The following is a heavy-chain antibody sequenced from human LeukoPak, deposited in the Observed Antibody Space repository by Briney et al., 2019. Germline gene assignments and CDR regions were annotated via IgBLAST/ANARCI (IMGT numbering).Heavy chain of an antibody. V-gene: IGHV4-38-2*01. CDR1: GYSISSGYY. D-gene: IGHD5-12*01. CDR3: ARASRGYSGYDKTYYFDY. CDR2: IYHSGST. J-gene: IGHJ4*02. Sequence: PSETLSLTCAVSGYSISSGYYWGWIRQPPGKGLEWIGSIYHSGSTYYNPSLKSRVTISVDTSKNQFSLKLSSVTAADTAVYYWARASRGYSGYDKTYYFDYWGQGTLVTVSS.